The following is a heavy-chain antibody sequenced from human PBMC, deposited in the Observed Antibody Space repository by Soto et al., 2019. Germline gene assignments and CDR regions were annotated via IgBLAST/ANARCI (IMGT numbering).Heavy chain of an antibody. D-gene: IGHD3-10*01. CDR1: SLSICNDD. V-gene: IGHV4-59*07. J-gene: IGHJ6*02. CDR2: ILYTGNT. CDR3: ARAAYGSGNYYAPHYYYAMDV. Sequence: SDTLSLTCTVTSLSICNDDWSWIRKPPGSGLEWLGYILYTGNTNYNPSLKSRVTISVDTSKNQVSLELTSVTTADTAVYFCARAAYGSGNYYAPHYYYAMDVWGQGTTVT.